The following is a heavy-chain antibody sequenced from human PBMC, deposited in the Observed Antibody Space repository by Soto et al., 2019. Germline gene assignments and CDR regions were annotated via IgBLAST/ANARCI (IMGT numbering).Heavy chain of an antibody. CDR3: ARHGGRRPQLFYYYGMDV. V-gene: IGHV5-51*01. D-gene: IGHD3-16*01. CDR1: GYSFTSYW. CDR2: IYPGDSDI. Sequence: PGESLKISCKGSGYSFTSYWIGWVRQMPGKGLEWMGIIYPGDSDIRYSPSFEGQVTISADKSISTAYLQWSSLRASDTAMYYCARHGGRRPQLFYYYGMDVWGRGTTVTVSS. J-gene: IGHJ6*02.